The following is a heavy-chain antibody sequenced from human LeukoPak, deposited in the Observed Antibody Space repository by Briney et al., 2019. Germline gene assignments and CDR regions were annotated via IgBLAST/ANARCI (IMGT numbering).Heavy chain of an antibody. CDR1: GYTFPSYD. J-gene: IGHJ4*02. V-gene: IGHV1-8*01. CDR2: MNPNSGNT. D-gene: IGHD2-15*01. Sequence: ASVKVSCKASGYTFPSYDINWVRQASGLGLEWMGWMNPNSGNTGYAQKFQGRVTMTTDTSTSTAYMELRSLRSDDTAVYYCARDPLDIVVVVAALPDYWGQGTLVTVSS. CDR3: ARDPLDIVVVVAALPDY.